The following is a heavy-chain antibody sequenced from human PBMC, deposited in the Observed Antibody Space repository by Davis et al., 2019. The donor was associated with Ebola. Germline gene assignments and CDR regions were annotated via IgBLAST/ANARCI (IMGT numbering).Heavy chain of an antibody. V-gene: IGHV4-61*01. D-gene: IGHD6-13*01. CDR1: GGSVSSGSYY. CDR3: ARRGRAMDV. J-gene: IGHJ6*02. Sequence: MPSETLSLTCTVSGGSVSSGSYYWSWIRQPPGKGLEWIGYIYYSGSTYYSPSLQSRVTISVDTSKNQFSLKLSSVIAADTAVYYCARRGRAMDVWGQGTTVTVSS. CDR2: IYYSGST.